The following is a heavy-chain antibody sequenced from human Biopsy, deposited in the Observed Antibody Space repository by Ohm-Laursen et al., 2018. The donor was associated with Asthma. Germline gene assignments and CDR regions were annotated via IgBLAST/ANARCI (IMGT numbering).Heavy chain of an antibody. D-gene: IGHD3-10*01. J-gene: IGHJ6*02. V-gene: IGHV1-18*01. Sequence: GSSEKLSCQTSGYTLNTACITCARQPPGHWLGWKGWISVYNGNTKVAQKLQDRVTMITDTSTSTAYMELRSLRSDDPDVYFCARAVDYSHYYGIDVRGQGTTVTVS. CDR1: GYTLNTAC. CDR3: ARAVDYSHYYGIDV. CDR2: ISVYNGNT.